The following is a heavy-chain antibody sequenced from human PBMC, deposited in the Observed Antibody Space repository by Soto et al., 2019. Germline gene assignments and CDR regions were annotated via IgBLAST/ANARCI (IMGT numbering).Heavy chain of an antibody. V-gene: IGHV4-30-4*01. CDR2: IYNSGSP. J-gene: IGHJ5*02. Sequence: SETLSLTCTVSGGSISSGDYYWSWIRQPPGKGLEWIGYIYNSGSPYYNPSLKSRVTISVDTSKNQFSLKLSSVTAADTAMYYCARQSSGWYNWFDPWGQGTLVTVSS. CDR3: ARQSSGWYNWFDP. CDR1: GGSISSGDYY. D-gene: IGHD6-19*01.